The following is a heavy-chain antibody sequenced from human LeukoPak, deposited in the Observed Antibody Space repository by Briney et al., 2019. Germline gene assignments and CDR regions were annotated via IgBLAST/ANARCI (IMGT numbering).Heavy chain of an antibody. J-gene: IGHJ4*02. D-gene: IGHD3-16*01. V-gene: IGHV3-53*01. Sequence: LGGSLRLSCAVSGFTVSNNYMTWVRQVPGKGLEWVSLIYRGGNTYYADSVKGRFTISRDNSKNTLYLQMNSLRAEDTAVYYCARSGFSWRGNFDYWGQGTLVTVSS. CDR3: ARSGFSWRGNFDY. CDR1: GFTVSNNY. CDR2: IYRGGNT.